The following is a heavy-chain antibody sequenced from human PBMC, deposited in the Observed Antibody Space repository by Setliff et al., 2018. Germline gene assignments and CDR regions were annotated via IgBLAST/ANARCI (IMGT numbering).Heavy chain of an antibody. CDR2: VYYSGYT. CDR3: ARDRYYFMDV. V-gene: IGHV4-39*07. CDR1: GGSVSSASHY. J-gene: IGHJ6*03. Sequence: PSETLSLTCTVSGGSVSSASHYWGWIRQAPGKGMEWIGSVYYSGYTNYKPSLQSRVTMSVDTSKNQFSLKLTSVTAADTAVYYCARDRYYFMDVWGKGTTVTVSS.